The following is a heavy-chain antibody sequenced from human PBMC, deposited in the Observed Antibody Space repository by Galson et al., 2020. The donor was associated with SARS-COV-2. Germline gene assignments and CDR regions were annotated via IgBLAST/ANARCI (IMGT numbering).Heavy chain of an antibody. D-gene: IGHD2-8*02. CDR1: EFTFTTQH. CDR3: AKVNWWRQSGDY. Sequence: GGSLRLSCTDSEFTFTTQHVSWVRQAPGKGLEWVAGISETGNTFYLDSVKGRFTISRDNSKNTLYLQMSDLRAEDTAMYFCAKVNWWRQSGDYWGHGARVTVSS. J-gene: IGHJ4*01. CDR2: ISETGNT. V-gene: IGHV3-23*01.